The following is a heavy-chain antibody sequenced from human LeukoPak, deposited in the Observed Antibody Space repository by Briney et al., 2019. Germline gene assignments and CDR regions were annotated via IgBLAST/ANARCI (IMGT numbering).Heavy chain of an antibody. Sequence: GRSLRLSCAASGFTFDDYALQWVRQAPGKGLEWVAGMSWNGGSIGYADSVRGRLTISRDNAKSSLYLQMNSPRAEDTALYYCARVLPFGYIGAFDVWGQGTVVTVSS. CDR1: GFTFDDYA. CDR3: ARVLPFGYIGAFDV. V-gene: IGHV3-9*01. J-gene: IGHJ3*01. CDR2: MSWNGGSI. D-gene: IGHD2-2*02.